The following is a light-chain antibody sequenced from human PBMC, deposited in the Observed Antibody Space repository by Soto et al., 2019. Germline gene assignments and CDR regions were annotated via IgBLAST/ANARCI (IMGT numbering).Light chain of an antibody. V-gene: IGKV3-11*01. J-gene: IGKJ4*01. CDR3: QQRTNWPPT. CDR1: QSVRND. CDR2: SAS. Sequence: EIVLTQSPATLSLSPGERATLSCRASQSVRNDLVWYHQKPGQAPRVLIYSASNRATGIPARFSGSGSGTDSTLTISSLEPEDFAVYYCQQRTNWPPTFGGGTKVEMK.